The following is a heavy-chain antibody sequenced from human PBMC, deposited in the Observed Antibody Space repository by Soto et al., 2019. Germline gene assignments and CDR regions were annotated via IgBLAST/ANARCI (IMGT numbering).Heavy chain of an antibody. CDR3: ARGEYVTTEYYGMDV. CDR1: GGTFSSYT. CDR2: IIPILGIA. V-gene: IGHV1-69*02. Sequence: QVQLVQSGAEVKKPGSSVKVSCKASGGTFSSYTISWVRQAPGQGLEWMGRIIPILGIANYAQKFQGRVTITADKSASTAYMERSSLRSEDTAVYYCARGEYVTTEYYGMDVWGQGTTVTVSS. D-gene: IGHD1-1*01. J-gene: IGHJ6*02.